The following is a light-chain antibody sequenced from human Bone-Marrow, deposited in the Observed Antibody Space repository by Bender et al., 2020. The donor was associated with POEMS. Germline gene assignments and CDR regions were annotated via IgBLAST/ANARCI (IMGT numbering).Light chain of an antibody. CDR3: QSYDSSLSALV. V-gene: IGLV2-8*01. J-gene: IGLJ2*01. CDR1: RNDVGNYNY. CDR2: DVN. Sequence: QSALTQPPSASGSPGQSVTISCTGTRNDVGNYNYVSWYQQHPGKAAKLMIYDVNKRPSGVPDRFSGSKSGSTASLTVSGLQTDDEADYYCQSYDSSLSALVFGGGTKLTVL.